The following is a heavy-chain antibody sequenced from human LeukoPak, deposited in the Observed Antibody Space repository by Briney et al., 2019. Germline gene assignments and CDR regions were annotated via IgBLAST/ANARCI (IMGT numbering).Heavy chain of an antibody. Sequence: GESLKISCKGSGYSFTSYWIGWVRQMPGKGLEWMGIIYPGDSDTRYSPSFQGQVTISADKSISTAYLQWSSLKASDTAMYYCGRRQGQQLNYYYYYGMDVWGQGTTVTVSS. CDR2: IYPGDSDT. D-gene: IGHD6-13*01. CDR1: GYSFTSYW. J-gene: IGHJ6*02. V-gene: IGHV5-51*01. CDR3: GRRQGQQLNYYYYYGMDV.